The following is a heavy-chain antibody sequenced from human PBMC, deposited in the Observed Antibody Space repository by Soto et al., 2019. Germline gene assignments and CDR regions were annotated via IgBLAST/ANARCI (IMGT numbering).Heavy chain of an antibody. Sequence: GGSLRLSCAASGFTFSSYWMHWVRQAPGKGLVWVSRINSDGSSTSYADSVKGRFTISRDNAKNTLYLQMNSLRAEDTAVYYCVGSSWFYYFDYWGQGTLVTVSS. V-gene: IGHV3-74*01. CDR3: VGSSWFYYFDY. CDR2: INSDGSST. D-gene: IGHD6-13*01. J-gene: IGHJ4*02. CDR1: GFTFSSYW.